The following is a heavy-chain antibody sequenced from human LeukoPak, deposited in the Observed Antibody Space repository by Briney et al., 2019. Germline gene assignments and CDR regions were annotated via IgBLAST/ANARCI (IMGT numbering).Heavy chain of an antibody. CDR2: ISGSGGST. CDR1: GFTFSSYG. V-gene: IGHV3-23*01. CDR3: AKAGQLEPQIYYYYMDV. D-gene: IGHD1-1*01. J-gene: IGHJ6*03. Sequence: GGSLRLSCAASGFTFSSYGMSWVRQAPGKGLEWVSAISGSGGSTYYADSVKGRFTISRDNSKNTLYLQMNSLRAEDTAVYYCAKAGQLEPQIYYYYMDVWGKGTTVTVSS.